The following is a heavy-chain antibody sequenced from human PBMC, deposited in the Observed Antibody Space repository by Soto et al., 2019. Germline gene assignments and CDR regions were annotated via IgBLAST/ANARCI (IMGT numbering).Heavy chain of an antibody. CDR3: AFWGYSSGWYWFDP. J-gene: IGHJ5*02. CDR1: GYTFTSYG. D-gene: IGHD6-19*01. Sequence: GASVKVSCKASGYTFTSYGMSWVRQAPGQGLEWMGWISAYNGNTNYAQKLKGRVTMTTDTYTSTAYMELRSLRSDDTAVYYCAFWGYSSGWYWFDPWGQGTLVTVSS. CDR2: ISAYNGNT. V-gene: IGHV1-18*01.